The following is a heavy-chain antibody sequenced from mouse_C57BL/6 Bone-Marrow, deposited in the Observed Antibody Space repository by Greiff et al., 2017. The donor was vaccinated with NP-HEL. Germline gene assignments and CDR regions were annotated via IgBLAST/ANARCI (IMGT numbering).Heavy chain of an antibody. CDR2: ISSGSSTI. Sequence: DVKLVESGGGLVKPGGSLKLSCAASGFTFSDYGMHWVRQAPEKGLEWVAYISSGSSTIYYADTVKGRFTISRDNAKNTLFLQMTSLRSEDTAMYYCARVLLDYFDYWGQGTTLTVSS. CDR1: GFTFSDYG. V-gene: IGHV5-17*01. CDR3: ARVLLDYFDY. J-gene: IGHJ2*01. D-gene: IGHD2-10*01.